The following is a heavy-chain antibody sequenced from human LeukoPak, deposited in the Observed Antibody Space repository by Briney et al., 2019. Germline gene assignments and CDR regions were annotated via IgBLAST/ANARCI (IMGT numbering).Heavy chain of an antibody. CDR2: ISGSGGST. V-gene: IGHV3-23*01. CDR1: GFTFSSYA. CDR3: AKDSVYYYDSSGYYSDY. D-gene: IGHD3-22*01. J-gene: IGHJ4*02. Sequence: PGRSLRLSCAASGFTFSSYAMSWVRQAPGKGLEWVSAISGSGGSTYYADSVKGRFTISRDNSKNTLYLQMNSLRAEDTAVYYCAKDSVYYYDSSGYYSDYWGQGTLVTVSS.